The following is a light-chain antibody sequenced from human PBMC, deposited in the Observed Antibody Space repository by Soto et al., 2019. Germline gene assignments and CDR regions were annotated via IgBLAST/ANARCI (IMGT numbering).Light chain of an antibody. CDR2: EVS. CDR1: SSDVGAYNY. V-gene: IGLV2-14*01. J-gene: IGLJ3*02. Sequence: QSALTQPASVSGSPGQSITISCTGTSSDVGAYNYVSWYQQHPGKAPKLMIYEVSNQPSGVSNRFSGSKSGNTASLTISGLQAEDEADYYCSSYISSSTLVVFGGGTKVTVL. CDR3: SSYISSSTLVV.